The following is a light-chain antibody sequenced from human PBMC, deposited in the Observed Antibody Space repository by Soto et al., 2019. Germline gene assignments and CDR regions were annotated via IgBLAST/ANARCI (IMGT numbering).Light chain of an antibody. Sequence: DIQITQSPSSLSVSAVERVTITFRASQTIATFLNWYQQKPGKAPKLLIYGASTLQSGVPSRFSGSGSGADFTLNISSLQPEDSATYYCQLSHTTLTVGQGTRL. J-gene: IGKJ5*01. V-gene: IGKV1-39*01. CDR2: GAS. CDR1: QTIATF. CDR3: QLSHTTLT.